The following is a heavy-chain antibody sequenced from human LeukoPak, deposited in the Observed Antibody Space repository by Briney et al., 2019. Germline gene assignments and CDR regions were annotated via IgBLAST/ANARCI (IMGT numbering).Heavy chain of an antibody. CDR2: IYYSGST. CDR1: GGSISSGDYY. D-gene: IGHD3-10*01. Sequence: SETLSLTCTVSGGSISSGDYYWSWIRQPPGKGLEWIGYIYYSGSTYYNPSLKSRVTISVDTSKNQFSPKLSSVTAADTAVYYCASDMVRGVMVHAFDIWGQGTMVTVSS. CDR3: ASDMVRGVMVHAFDI. J-gene: IGHJ3*02. V-gene: IGHV4-30-4*01.